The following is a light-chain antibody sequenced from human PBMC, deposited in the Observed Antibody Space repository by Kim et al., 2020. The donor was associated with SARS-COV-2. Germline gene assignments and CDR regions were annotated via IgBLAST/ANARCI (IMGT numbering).Light chain of an antibody. V-gene: IGLV1-40*01. J-gene: IGLJ1*01. Sequence: VTMSCTRSSSTIGAGYDVHWYQQLPGTAPKLLIYDNSNRPSGVPDRFSGSKSGTSASLAITGLQAEDEADYYCQSYDSSLSALYVFGTGTKVTVL. CDR3: QSYDSSLSALYV. CDR1: SSTIGAGYD. CDR2: DNS.